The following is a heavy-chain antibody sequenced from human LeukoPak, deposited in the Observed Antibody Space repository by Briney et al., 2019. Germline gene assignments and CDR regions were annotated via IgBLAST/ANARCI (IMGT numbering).Heavy chain of an antibody. J-gene: IGHJ5*02. CDR1: GGSFSGYY. CDR2: INHSGST. V-gene: IGHV4-34*01. Sequence: PSETLSLTCAVYGGSFSGYYWSWIRQPPGKGLEWIGEINHSGSTNYNPSLKSRVTISVDTSKNQFSLKLSSVTAADTAVYYCARVRSTSWFDPWAREPWSPSPQ. CDR3: ARVRSTSWFDP. D-gene: IGHD2/OR15-2a*01.